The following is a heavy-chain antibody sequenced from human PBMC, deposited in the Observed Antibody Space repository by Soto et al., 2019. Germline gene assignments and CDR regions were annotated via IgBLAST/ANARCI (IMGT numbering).Heavy chain of an antibody. D-gene: IGHD5-12*01. CDR1: GGSVSSGSYY. CDR3: ARDHTPMATGYYYYYGMAV. CDR2: IYYSGST. Sequence: QVQLQESGPGLVKPSETLSLTCTVSGGSVSSGSYYWSWIRQPPGKGLEWIGYIYYSGSTNYNPSRKSRVTISVDTAKNQFSLKLSSVTAADTAVYYCARDHTPMATGYYYYYGMAVWGQGTTVTVSS. V-gene: IGHV4-61*01. J-gene: IGHJ6*02.